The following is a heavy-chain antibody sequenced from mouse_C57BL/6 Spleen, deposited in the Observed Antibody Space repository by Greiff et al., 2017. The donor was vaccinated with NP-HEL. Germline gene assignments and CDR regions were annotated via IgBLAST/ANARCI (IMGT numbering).Heavy chain of an antibody. V-gene: IGHV1-64*01. CDR2: IHPNSGST. CDR3: ARSGGYGNYSWFAY. Sequence: QVQLQQPGAELVKPGASVKLSCKASGYTFTSYWMHWVKQRPGQGLEWIGMIHPNSGSTNYNEKFKSKATLTVDKSSSTAYMQLSSLTSEDSAVYYGARSGGYGNYSWFAYWGQGTLVTVSA. J-gene: IGHJ3*01. CDR1: GYTFTSYW. D-gene: IGHD2-10*02.